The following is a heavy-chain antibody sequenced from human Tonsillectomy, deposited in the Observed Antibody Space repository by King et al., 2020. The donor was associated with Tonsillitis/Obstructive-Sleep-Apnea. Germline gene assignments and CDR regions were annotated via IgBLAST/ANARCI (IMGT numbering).Heavy chain of an antibody. V-gene: IGHV3-74*01. D-gene: IGHD3-10*01. CDR3: ARVDYASGPLDH. Sequence: VQLVESGGGLVQPGGSLRLSCAAAGFPFRSYWMHWVRHAPGKGLVWVSLINSDGSATAYADSVKGRFTVSRDNAKSTLYLQMNSLRAEDAAVYYCARVDYASGPLDHWGQGALVTVSS. CDR2: INSDGSAT. CDR1: GFPFRSYW. J-gene: IGHJ4*02.